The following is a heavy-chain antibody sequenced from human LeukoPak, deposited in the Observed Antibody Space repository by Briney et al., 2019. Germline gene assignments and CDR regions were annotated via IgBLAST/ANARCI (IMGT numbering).Heavy chain of an antibody. Sequence: SETLSLTCTVSDGSISSYYWSWIRQPPGKGLEWIGHIYYSGSTNYNPSLKSRVTISVDTSKNQFSLKLTSVTAADTAVYYCAKTIVRGIRTDAFDIWGQGTMVTVSS. D-gene: IGHD3-10*01. CDR2: IYYSGST. J-gene: IGHJ3*02. CDR3: AKTIVRGIRTDAFDI. V-gene: IGHV4-59*08. CDR1: DGSISSYY.